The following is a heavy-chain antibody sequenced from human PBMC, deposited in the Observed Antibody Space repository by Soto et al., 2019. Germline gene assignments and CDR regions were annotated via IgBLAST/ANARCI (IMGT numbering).Heavy chain of an antibody. Sequence: PSETLSLTCVVSGGSISSGDYYWSWIRQPPGKGLEWIGNIYYSGSTYYNPSLKSRVTISVDTSKKQFPLKLSSVTAADTAVYYCASRKSSPYFDYWGQGTLVTVSS. J-gene: IGHJ4*02. CDR3: ASRKSSPYFDY. CDR2: IYYSGST. CDR1: GGSISSGDYY. D-gene: IGHD3-10*01. V-gene: IGHV4-30-4*01.